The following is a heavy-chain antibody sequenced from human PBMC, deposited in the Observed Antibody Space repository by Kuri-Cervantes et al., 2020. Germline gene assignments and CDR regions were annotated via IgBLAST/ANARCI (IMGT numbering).Heavy chain of an antibody. CDR1: GFTFRNYW. J-gene: IGHJ3*02. Sequence: GESLKISCAASGFTFRNYWMNWVRQAPGKGLEWVANIKQDGSEKYYVDSVKGRFTISRDNAKNSLYLQMSSLRADDTAVYYCARGYCSGGSCYDAFDIWGQGTLVTVSS. CDR3: ARGYCSGGSCYDAFDI. V-gene: IGHV3-7*01. D-gene: IGHD2-15*01. CDR2: IKQDGSEK.